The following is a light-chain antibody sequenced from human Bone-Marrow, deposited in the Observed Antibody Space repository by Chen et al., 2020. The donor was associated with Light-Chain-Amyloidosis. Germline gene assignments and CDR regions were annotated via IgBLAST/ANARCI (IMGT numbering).Light chain of an antibody. CDR3: SSYAGTNNWV. J-gene: IGLJ3*02. CDR2: EVT. CDR1: SSDVGRYNY. V-gene: IGLV2-8*01. Sequence: QSALTQPPSASGSPGQSVTVSCTGTSSDVGRYNYVSWYQQLPGKAPQLMIYEVTKRPSGVPDRFSGSKSGNTASLTVSGLRAGDEADYFCSSYAGTNNWVFGGGTKVTVL.